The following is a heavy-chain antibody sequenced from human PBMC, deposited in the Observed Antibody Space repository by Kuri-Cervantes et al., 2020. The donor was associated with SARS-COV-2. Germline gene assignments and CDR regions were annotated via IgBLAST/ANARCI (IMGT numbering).Heavy chain of an antibody. D-gene: IGHD3-10*02. V-gene: IGHV3-23*03. CDR1: GLTFTNHA. CDR3: VSGEDTSTPDFDH. Sequence: AGSLRLSCTASGLTFTNHAMRWVRQAPGKGLEWVSVIPSGGNSYYPISVRGRFTISRDNSKNTVYLEMNTLRAEDTARYYCVSGEDTSTPDFDHWGLGTLVTVSS. CDR2: IPSGGNS. J-gene: IGHJ4*02.